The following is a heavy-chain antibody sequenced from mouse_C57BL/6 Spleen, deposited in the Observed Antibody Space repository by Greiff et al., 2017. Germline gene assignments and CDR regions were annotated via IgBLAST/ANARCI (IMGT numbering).Heavy chain of an antibody. Sequence: VQLQQSGPELVKPGDSVKISCKASGYSFTGYFMNWVMQSHGKSLEWIGRINPYNGDTFYNQKFKGKATLTVDKSSSTAHMELRSLTSEDSAVYYCAGYSKGNWYFDVWGTGTTVTVSS. V-gene: IGHV1-20*01. CDR2: INPYNGDT. J-gene: IGHJ1*03. CDR1: GYSFTGYF. D-gene: IGHD2-5*01. CDR3: AGYSKGNWYFDV.